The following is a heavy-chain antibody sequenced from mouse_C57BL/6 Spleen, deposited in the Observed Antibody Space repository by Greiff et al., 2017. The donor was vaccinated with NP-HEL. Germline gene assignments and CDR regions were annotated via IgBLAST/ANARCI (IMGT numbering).Heavy chain of an antibody. CDR3: ARAEYYYGSSYAWFAY. V-gene: IGHV1-82*01. D-gene: IGHD1-1*01. J-gene: IGHJ3*01. CDR1: GYAFSSSW. Sequence: QVQLQQSGPELVKPGASVKISCKASGYAFSSSWMNWVKQRPGKGLEWIGRIYPGDGDTNYNGTFKGKATLTADKSSSTAYMQLSSMTSEDSAVYFCARAEYYYGSSYAWFAYWGQGTLVTVSA. CDR2: IYPGDGDT.